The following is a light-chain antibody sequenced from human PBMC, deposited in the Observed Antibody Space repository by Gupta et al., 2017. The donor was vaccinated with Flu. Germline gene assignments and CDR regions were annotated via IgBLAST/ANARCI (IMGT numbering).Light chain of an antibody. CDR1: SSEVGGYNY. J-gene: IGLJ3*02. CDR2: EVS. V-gene: IGLV2-14*01. CDR3: HADATNSAWV. Sequence: SALTQPASVAGSPGPSITISCTGTSSEVGGYNYVSCYQQHPDKAPKLLIYEVSNRPAGIASRFSVSKSGNTASLTISGLPEEDAADYYCHADATNSAWVFGGGTKLTVL.